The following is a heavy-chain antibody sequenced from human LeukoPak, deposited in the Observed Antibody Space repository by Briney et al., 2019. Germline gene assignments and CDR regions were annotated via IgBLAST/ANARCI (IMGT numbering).Heavy chain of an antibody. Sequence: GGSLRLSCAASGFTFSSYAMHWVRQAPGKGQEWVAVISYDGSNKYYADSVKGRFTISRDNSKNTLYLQMNSLRAEDTAVYYCARPTYCSSTSCSRPFDYWGQGTLVTVSS. V-gene: IGHV3-30-3*01. CDR2: ISYDGSNK. CDR3: ARPTYCSSTSCSRPFDY. J-gene: IGHJ4*02. D-gene: IGHD2-2*01. CDR1: GFTFSSYA.